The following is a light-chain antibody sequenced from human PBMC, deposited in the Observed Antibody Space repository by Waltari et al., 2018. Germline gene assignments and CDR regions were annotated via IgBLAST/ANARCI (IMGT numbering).Light chain of an antibody. CDR1: SSDVGGFDF. CDR2: GVS. V-gene: IGLV2-14*03. CDR3: SSYTSTTTPYNV. J-gene: IGLJ6*01. Sequence: QSALTQPASVSGSPGQSITISCTGTSSDVGGFDFVSWYQQYPGKAPKLIIYGVSDRPSGVSNRFPGSKSGNTASLTISGLQTEDEADYYCSSYTSTTTPYNVFGSGTKVTVL.